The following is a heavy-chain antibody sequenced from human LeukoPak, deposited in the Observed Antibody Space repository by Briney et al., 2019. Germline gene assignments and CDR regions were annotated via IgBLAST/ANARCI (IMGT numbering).Heavy chain of an antibody. D-gene: IGHD1-20*01. J-gene: IGHJ4*02. CDR1: GYTCTSYR. V-gene: IGHV1-18*01. CDR3: KQKTPYEMQYNWNLDY. CDR2: ISAYNGNT. Sequence: GASVKVTCKASGYTCTSYRISWVRQAPGQGLEWMGSISAYNGNTTYAQKLQGRVTMTTDTSTSTAYMELRSLRSDDTAVYFFKQKTPYEMQYNWNLDYWGQGTLVTVSS.